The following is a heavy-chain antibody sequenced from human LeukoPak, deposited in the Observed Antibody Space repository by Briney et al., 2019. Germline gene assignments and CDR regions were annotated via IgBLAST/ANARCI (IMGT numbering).Heavy chain of an antibody. CDR1: GFTFSSYS. CDR3: ARVGDSSSSLGIDYYYYYMDV. D-gene: IGHD6-6*01. Sequence: GGSLRLYCAASGFTFSSYSMNWVRQAPGKGLKWVSYISSSSSYIYYADSVKGRFTISRDNAKNSLYLQMNSLRAEDTAVYYCARVGDSSSSLGIDYYYYYMDVWGKGTTVTVSS. V-gene: IGHV3-21*05. J-gene: IGHJ6*03. CDR2: ISSSSSYI.